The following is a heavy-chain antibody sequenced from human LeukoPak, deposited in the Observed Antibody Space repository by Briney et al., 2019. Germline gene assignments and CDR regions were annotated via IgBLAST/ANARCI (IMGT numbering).Heavy chain of an antibody. Sequence: SETLSLTCTVSGGSISNYYWGWIRQPPGKGLEWIGYIYYSGTTNYNPSLRSRVTISVDTSKNQFSMKVSSVTAADTAVYYCARGPDSGSYSLWGQGTLVTVSS. CDR1: GGSISNYY. D-gene: IGHD1-26*01. J-gene: IGHJ4*02. V-gene: IGHV4-59*01. CDR2: IYYSGTT. CDR3: ARGPDSGSYSL.